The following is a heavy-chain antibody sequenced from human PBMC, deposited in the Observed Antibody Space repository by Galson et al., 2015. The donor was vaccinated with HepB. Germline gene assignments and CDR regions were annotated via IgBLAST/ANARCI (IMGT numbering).Heavy chain of an antibody. CDR1: GFTFSSYA. J-gene: IGHJ4*02. CDR3: ARDRDSGGANEALDY. Sequence: SLRLSCAASGFTFSSYAMHWVRQAPGKGLEWVAVISYDGSNKYYADSVKGRFTISRDNSKNTLYLQMNSLRAEDTAVYYCARDRDSGGANEALDYWGQGTLVTVSS. D-gene: IGHD2-15*01. V-gene: IGHV3-30*04. CDR2: ISYDGSNK.